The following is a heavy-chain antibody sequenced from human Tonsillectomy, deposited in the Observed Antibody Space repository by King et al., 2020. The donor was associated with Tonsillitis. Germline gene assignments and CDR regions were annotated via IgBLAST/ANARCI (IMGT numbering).Heavy chain of an antibody. V-gene: IGHV3-9*01. CDR3: VRHTDQGSGFDF. J-gene: IGHJ4*02. CDR2: LNSISVAF. CDR1: GFTFQDYD. D-gene: IGHD3-10*01. Sequence: VQLVESGGGVVQPGGSLRLSCAASGFTFQDYDMHWLRQAPGRGLEWVSGLNSISVAFDYGDSVKGRFTVSRDNARKSLYLQMNSLRPEDTAIYYWVRHTDQGSGFDFWGQGTLVTVAA.